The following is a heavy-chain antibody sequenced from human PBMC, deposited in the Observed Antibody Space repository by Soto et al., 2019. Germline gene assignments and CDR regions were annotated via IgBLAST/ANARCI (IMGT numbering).Heavy chain of an antibody. Sequence: SETLSLTCAVYGGSFSGYYWSWIRQPPGKGLEWIGEINHSGSTNYNPSLKSRVTISVDTSKNQFSLKLSSVTAADTAVYYCARGEDAFFYYGLDVWGQGITVTVSS. CDR3: ARGEDAFFYYGLDV. V-gene: IGHV4-34*01. CDR1: GGSFSGYY. CDR2: INHSGST. J-gene: IGHJ6*02.